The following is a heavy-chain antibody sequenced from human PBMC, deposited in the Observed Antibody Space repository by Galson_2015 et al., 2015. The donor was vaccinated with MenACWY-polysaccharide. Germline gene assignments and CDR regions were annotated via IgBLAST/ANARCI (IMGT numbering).Heavy chain of an antibody. Sequence: SLRLSCAASGFTFSSHVMTWVRQAPGRGPEWVSTLGADGGSPYYADSVKGRFTISRDDSKSTLYLQMDSLRVEDTAVYHCARRSPPVRGAGPLIDYWGQGTLVTVSS. CDR1: GFTFSSHV. J-gene: IGHJ4*02. D-gene: IGHD1-26*01. CDR3: ARRSPPVRGAGPLIDY. V-gene: IGHV3-23*01. CDR2: LGADGGSP.